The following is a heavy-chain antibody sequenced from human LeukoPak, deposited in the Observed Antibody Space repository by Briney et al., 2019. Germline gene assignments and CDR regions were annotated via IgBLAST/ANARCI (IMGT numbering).Heavy chain of an antibody. J-gene: IGHJ4*02. Sequence: GASVKVSCKASGYTFTDYYIHWVRRAPGQGLEWMGWIDPRSGGTRCTQKFQGRVTMTRDTSISTVYLDLSGLTFDDTAVYYCATDNYWTLDYWGQGTLVTVSS. D-gene: IGHD1-1*01. CDR2: IDPRSGGT. CDR3: ATDNYWTLDY. CDR1: GYTFTDYY. V-gene: IGHV1-2*02.